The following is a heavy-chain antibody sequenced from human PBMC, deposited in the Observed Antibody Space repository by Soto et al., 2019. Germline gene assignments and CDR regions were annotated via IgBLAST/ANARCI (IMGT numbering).Heavy chain of an antibody. D-gene: IGHD6-6*01. CDR1: GFTFSSYG. J-gene: IGHJ4*02. Sequence: GGSLRLSCAASGFTFSSYGMHWVRQAPGKGLEWVAVIWYDGSNKYYADSVKGRFTISRDNSKYALYLQMNSLRAEDTAVYYCARDEYSSSSTDYWGQGTLVTVSS. CDR2: IWYDGSNK. V-gene: IGHV3-33*01. CDR3: ARDEYSSSSTDY.